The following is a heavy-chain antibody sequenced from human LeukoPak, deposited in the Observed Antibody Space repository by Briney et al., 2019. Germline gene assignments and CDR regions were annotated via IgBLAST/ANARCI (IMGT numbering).Heavy chain of an antibody. CDR1: GFTFSNAW. CDR3: TTVTYWSGWFDP. D-gene: IGHD1-20*01. V-gene: IGHV3-15*01. Sequence: GGSLRLSCAASGFTFSNAWMSWVRQAPGKGLEWVGRIKSKTDGGATDYAAPVKGRFTISRDDSKNTLYLQMNSLKTEDTAVYYCTTVTYWSGWFDPWGQGTLVTVSS. J-gene: IGHJ5*02. CDR2: IKSKTDGGAT.